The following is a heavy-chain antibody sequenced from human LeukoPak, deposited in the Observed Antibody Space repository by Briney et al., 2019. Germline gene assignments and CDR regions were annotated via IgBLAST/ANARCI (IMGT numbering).Heavy chain of an antibody. CDR1: GFTFSSYG. Sequence: GGSLRLSCAASGFTFSSYGMHWVRQAPGKGLEWVAFIRYDGSNKYYADSVKGRFTISRDNSKNTLYLQMNSLRAEDTAVYYCAKGWILMVRGAVEYWGQGTLVTVSS. J-gene: IGHJ4*02. CDR2: IRYDGSNK. D-gene: IGHD3-10*01. V-gene: IGHV3-30*02. CDR3: AKGWILMVRGAVEY.